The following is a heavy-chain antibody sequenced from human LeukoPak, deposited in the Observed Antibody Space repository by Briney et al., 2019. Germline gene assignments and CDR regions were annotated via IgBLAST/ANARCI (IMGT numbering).Heavy chain of an antibody. CDR2: INHSGST. CDR1: GGSISSGGYY. D-gene: IGHD3-10*01. J-gene: IGHJ6*03. Sequence: PSETLSLTCTVSGGSISSGGYYWSWIRQPPGKGLEWIGEINHSGSTNYNPSLKSRVTISVDTSKNQFSLKLSSVTAADTAVYYCARRKTMVRGSTPRKHMDVWGKGTTVTVSS. V-gene: IGHV4-39*07. CDR3: ARRKTMVRGSTPRKHMDV.